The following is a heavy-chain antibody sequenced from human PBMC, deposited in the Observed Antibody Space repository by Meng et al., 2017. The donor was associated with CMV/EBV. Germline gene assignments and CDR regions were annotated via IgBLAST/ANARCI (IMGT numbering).Heavy chain of an antibody. CDR1: FTSYG. D-gene: IGHD3-10*01. J-gene: IGHJ4*02. V-gene: IGHV1-18*01. Sequence: FTSYGISWARQAPGQGLESMGWISAYNGNTHSAQKLQGRVTMTTDTSTSTAYMELRSLRSDDTAVYYCARVGYYYGSGSYYTDLDYWGQGTLVTVSS. CDR2: ISAYNGNT. CDR3: ARVGYYYGSGSYYTDLDY.